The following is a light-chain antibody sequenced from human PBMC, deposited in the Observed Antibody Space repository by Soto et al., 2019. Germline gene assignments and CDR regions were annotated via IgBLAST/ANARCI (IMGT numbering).Light chain of an antibody. CDR2: GAS. Sequence: IGLTQSAVTLSLSPGERATLSCRASLSVSSSYLAWYQQKPGQAPRLLIYGASSRATGIPDRFSGSGSGTDFTLTISRLEPEDFAVYYCQQYRNWPRTFGQGTKVDIK. J-gene: IGKJ1*01. CDR1: LSVSSSY. CDR3: QQYRNWPRT. V-gene: IGKV3-20*01.